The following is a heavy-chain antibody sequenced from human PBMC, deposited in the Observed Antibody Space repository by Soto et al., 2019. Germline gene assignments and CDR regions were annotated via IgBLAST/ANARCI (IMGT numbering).Heavy chain of an antibody. CDR2: ISAYNGNT. Sequence: QVQLVQSGAEVKKPGASVKVSCKASGYTFTSYGISWVRQAPGQRLEWMGWISAYNGNTNYAQKLQGRVTMTTDTATSTAYVERRSLRSDDTAVYYCARVPGYSSSWYGTDYWGQGTLVTVSS. CDR3: ARVPGYSSSWYGTDY. J-gene: IGHJ4*02. CDR1: GYTFTSYG. D-gene: IGHD6-13*01. V-gene: IGHV1-18*04.